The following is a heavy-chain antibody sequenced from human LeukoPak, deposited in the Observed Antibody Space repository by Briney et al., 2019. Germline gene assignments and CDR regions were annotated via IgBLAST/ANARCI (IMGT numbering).Heavy chain of an antibody. V-gene: IGHV3-53*01. J-gene: IGHJ4*02. CDR1: GFTVSSTS. Sequence: PGGSLRLSCAASGFTVSSTSMTWVRQAPGRGLEWVSVIYSGGSTSSADSVKGRFTISRDNSKNTLYLQMNSLRAEDTAVYYCVRGLGTTGDYWGQGTLVTVSS. CDR2: IYSGGST. D-gene: IGHD1-7*01. CDR3: VRGLGTTGDY.